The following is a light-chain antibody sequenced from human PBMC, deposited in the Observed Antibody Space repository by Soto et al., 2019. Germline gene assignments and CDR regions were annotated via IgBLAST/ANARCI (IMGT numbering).Light chain of an antibody. CDR3: CSYAGTSSPVL. CDR2: EAT. CDR1: NSDVGSYNL. J-gene: IGLJ2*01. V-gene: IGLV2-23*01. Sequence: QSALTQPASVSGSPGQSITISCTGTNSDVGSYNLVAWYQQHPDKAPKLMIYEATKRPSGVSNRFSGSKSGNTASLTVSGLQAEDEADYYCCSYAGTSSPVLFGGGTKVTVL.